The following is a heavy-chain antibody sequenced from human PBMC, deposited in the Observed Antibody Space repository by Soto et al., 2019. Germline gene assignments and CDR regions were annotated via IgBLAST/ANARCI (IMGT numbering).Heavy chain of an antibody. CDR2: FIPILDMA. CDR3: TSLFCRDISGTRAFEF. D-gene: IGHD2-2*01. Sequence: QVQVVQSGSEVKKPESSVKVSCKPSGGTFNTYTVNWVRLAPGHGLEWMGRFIPILDMANYAQKFQARVTLTADISAFLAYMEVKILSSHATAVYHSTSLFCRDISGTRAFEFWG. J-gene: IGHJ3*01. CDR1: GGTFNTYT. V-gene: IGHV1-69*02.